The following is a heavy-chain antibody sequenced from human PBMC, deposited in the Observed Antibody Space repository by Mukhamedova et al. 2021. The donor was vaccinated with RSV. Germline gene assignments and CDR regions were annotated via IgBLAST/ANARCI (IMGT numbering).Heavy chain of an antibody. CDR3: ARGYDILTWCDY. Sequence: TFSSYAMHWVRQAPGKGLEWVAVISYDGSNKYYADSVKGRFTISRDNSKNTLYLQMNSLRAEDTAVYYCARGYDILTWCDYWGQG. V-gene: IGHV3-30*04. D-gene: IGHD3-9*01. CDR1: TFSSYA. J-gene: IGHJ4*02. CDR2: ISYDGSNK.